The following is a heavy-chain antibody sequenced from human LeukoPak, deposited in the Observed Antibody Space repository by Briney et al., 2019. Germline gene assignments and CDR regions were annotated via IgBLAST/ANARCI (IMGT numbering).Heavy chain of an antibody. D-gene: IGHD4-17*01. V-gene: IGHV4-34*01. CDR2: INHSGST. J-gene: IGHJ3*02. CDR1: GGSFSGCY. CDR3: ARVSVGDYVDAFDI. Sequence: SETLSLTCAVYGGSFSGCYWSWIRQPPGKGLEWIGEINHSGSTNYNPSLKSRVTISVDTSKNQFSLKLSSVTAADTAVYYCARVSVGDYVDAFDIWGQGTMVTVSS.